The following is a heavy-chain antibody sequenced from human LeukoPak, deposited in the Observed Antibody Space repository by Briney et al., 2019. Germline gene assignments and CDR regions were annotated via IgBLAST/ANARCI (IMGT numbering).Heavy chain of an antibody. V-gene: IGHV3-30*03. J-gene: IGHJ5*02. CDR3: AFDWFDP. CDR1: GFTFSSYG. Sequence: PGRSLRLSCAASGFTFSSYGMHWVRQAPGKGLEWVAVISFDGSNKYYADSVKGRFTISRDNSKNTLYLQMNSLRAEDTAVYYCAFDWFDPWGQGTLVTVSS. CDR2: ISFDGSNK.